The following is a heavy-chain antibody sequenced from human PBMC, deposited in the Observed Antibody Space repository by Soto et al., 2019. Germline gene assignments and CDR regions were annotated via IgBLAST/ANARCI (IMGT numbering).Heavy chain of an antibody. J-gene: IGHJ4*02. V-gene: IGHV3-21*01. D-gene: IGHD1-1*01. CDR2: ISSSSRNI. CDR3: ARGVQSRNYFDY. Sequence: PGGSLRLSCAASGFTFSDYSMNWVRQAPGKGLEWVSSISSSSRNIYYADSVKDRFTISRDNAKNSLYLQMNSLTAEDTAVYYCARGVQSRNYFDYWGQGTLVTVSS. CDR1: GFTFSDYS.